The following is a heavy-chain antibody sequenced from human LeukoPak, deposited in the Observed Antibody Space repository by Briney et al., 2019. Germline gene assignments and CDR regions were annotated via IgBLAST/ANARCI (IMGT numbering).Heavy chain of an antibody. D-gene: IGHD6-19*01. CDR1: GGSISSYY. J-gene: IGHJ1*01. CDR3: ARDVEGSGWSNFQH. CDR2: IYYSGST. Sequence: SETLSLTCTVSGGSISSYYWSWIRQPPGEGLEWIGYIYYSGSTNYNPSLKSRVTISVDTSKNQFSLKLSSVTAADTAVYYCARDVEGSGWSNFQHWGQGTLVTVSS. V-gene: IGHV4-59*01.